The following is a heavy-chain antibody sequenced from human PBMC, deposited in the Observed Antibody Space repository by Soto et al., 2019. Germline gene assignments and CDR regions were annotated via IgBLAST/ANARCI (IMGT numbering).Heavy chain of an antibody. J-gene: IGHJ6*03. CDR2: ISGSGGST. D-gene: IGHD3-9*01. Sequence: EVQLLESGGGLVQPGGSLRLSCAASGFTFSSYAMSWVRQAPGKGLEWVSAISGSGGSTYYADSVKGRFTISRDNSKNTLYRQMNSLRAEDTAVYYCAKLPGSNYYYYYMDVWGKGITVTVSS. CDR3: AKLPGSNYYYYYMDV. CDR1: GFTFSSYA. V-gene: IGHV3-23*01.